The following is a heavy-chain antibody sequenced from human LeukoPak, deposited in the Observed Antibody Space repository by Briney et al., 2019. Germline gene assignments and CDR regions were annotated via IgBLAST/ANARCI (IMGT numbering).Heavy chain of an antibody. D-gene: IGHD3-3*01. CDR1: GVTVSSTA. Sequence: GGSLRLSCAVSGVTVSSTAMSWVRQAPGKGLEWVSVIFNGGGTYYTGSVKGGFTISRDNSKNTLYLQMNSLRAEDTAVYYWARDLDGPENYWGQGTLVTVSS. J-gene: IGHJ4*02. CDR2: IFNGGGT. V-gene: IGHV3-53*01. CDR3: ARDLDGPENY.